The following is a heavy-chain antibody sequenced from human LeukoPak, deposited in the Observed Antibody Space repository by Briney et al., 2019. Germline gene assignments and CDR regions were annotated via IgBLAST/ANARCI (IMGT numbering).Heavy chain of an antibody. J-gene: IGHJ4*02. CDR3: ARGDGSGSSY. CDR2: INHSGST. CDR1: DGSLSGYY. Sequence: PSETLSLTCAVYDGSLSGYYWTWIRQPPGKGLEWIAEINHSGSTNYNPSLKSRVTISVDTSKNQFSLKLSSVTAADTAVYYCARGDGSGSSYWGQGTLVTVSS. V-gene: IGHV4-34*01. D-gene: IGHD3-10*01.